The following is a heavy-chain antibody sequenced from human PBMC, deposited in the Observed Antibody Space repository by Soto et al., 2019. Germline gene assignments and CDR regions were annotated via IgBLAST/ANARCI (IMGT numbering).Heavy chain of an antibody. CDR3: AKDFDSAETSHGPNEY. Sequence: EVHLLESGGGLVQPGESLRLSCVASGFSCSRYGLSWVRQAPGKGLEWASISSGSGYAKYYADSVKGRFTISRDNSKNTMYLQIDSLRAEDTAVYYCAKDFDSAETSHGPNEYWGQGTLVTVSS. J-gene: IGHJ4*02. CDR2: SSGSGYAK. D-gene: IGHD3-22*01. CDR1: GFSCSRYG. V-gene: IGHV3-23*01.